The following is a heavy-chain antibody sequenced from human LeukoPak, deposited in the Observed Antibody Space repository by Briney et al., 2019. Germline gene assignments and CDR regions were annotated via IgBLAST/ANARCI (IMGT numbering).Heavy chain of an antibody. D-gene: IGHD3-10*01. CDR1: GFTFSSYA. CDR2: ISGSGGST. V-gene: IGHV3-23*01. CDR3: AKDYYGSGSPYYFDY. J-gene: IGHJ4*02. Sequence: GGSLRLSCAASGFTFSSYAMSWVRQAPGKGLEWVSAISGSGGSTYYADSVKGRFTISRDNSKNPLYLQMNSLRAEDTAVYYCAKDYYGSGSPYYFDYWGQGTLVTVSS.